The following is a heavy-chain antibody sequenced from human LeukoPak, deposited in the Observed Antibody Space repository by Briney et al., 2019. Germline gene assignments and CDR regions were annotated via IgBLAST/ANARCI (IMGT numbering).Heavy chain of an antibody. CDR1: GYTFTGYY. J-gene: IGHJ4*02. D-gene: IGHD3-10*01. Sequence: ASVKVSCKASGYTFTGYYMHWVRQAAGQGLEWMGWINPNSGGTNYAQKFQGRVTMTRDTSISTAYMELSRLRSEDTAVYYCARAITMVRGVIMPPFTYWGQGTLVTVSS. V-gene: IGHV1-2*02. CDR3: ARAITMVRGVIMPPFTY. CDR2: INPNSGGT.